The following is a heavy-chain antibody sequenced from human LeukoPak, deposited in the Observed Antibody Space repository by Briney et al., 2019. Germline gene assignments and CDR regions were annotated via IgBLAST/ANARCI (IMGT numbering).Heavy chain of an antibody. D-gene: IGHD2-15*01. CDR3: ARDSSDIRSLIAH. CDR2: INPSGGST. CDR1: GYTFTSYF. J-gene: IGHJ1*01. Sequence: ASVKVSCKASGYTFTSYFMHWVRQAPGQGLEWMGIINPSGGSTSYAQKFQGRVTMTRDTSTSTVYMELSSLRSEDTAVYYCARDSSDIRSLIAHWGQGTLVTVSS. V-gene: IGHV1-46*01.